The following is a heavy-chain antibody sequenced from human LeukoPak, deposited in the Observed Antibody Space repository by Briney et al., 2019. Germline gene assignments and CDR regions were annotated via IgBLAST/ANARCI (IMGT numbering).Heavy chain of an antibody. D-gene: IGHD3-22*01. V-gene: IGHV1-46*01. CDR3: ARVVPRYYDTSGANWFDP. J-gene: IGHJ5*02. CDR2: INPSGGST. CDR1: GYTFTSYY. Sequence: ASVKVSCKASGYTFTSYYVHWVRQAPGEGLEWMGIINPSGGSTSYAQKFQGRVTMTRDMSTSTVYMELSSLRSEDTAVYFCARVVPRYYDTSGANWFDPWGQGTLVTVSS.